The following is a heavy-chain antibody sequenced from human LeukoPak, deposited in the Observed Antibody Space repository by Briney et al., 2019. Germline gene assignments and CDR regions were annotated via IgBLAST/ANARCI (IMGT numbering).Heavy chain of an antibody. D-gene: IGHD3-22*01. J-gene: IGHJ4*02. V-gene: IGHV1-24*01. Sequence: ASVKVSCKVSGYTLTELSMHWVRQAPGKGLEWMGGFDPEDGETIYAQKFQGRVTMTGDTSSDTAYMELSSLRSEDTAVYYCATDYYDSSGYYYFDYWAREPWSPSP. CDR3: ATDYYDSSGYYYFDY. CDR1: GYTLTELS. CDR2: FDPEDGET.